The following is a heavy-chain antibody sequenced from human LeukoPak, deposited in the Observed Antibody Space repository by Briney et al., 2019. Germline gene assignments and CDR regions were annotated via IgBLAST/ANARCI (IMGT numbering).Heavy chain of an antibody. D-gene: IGHD4-17*01. V-gene: IGHV4-59*08. CDR2: IYYSGST. CDR3: ARGGNYGDYDGYFDY. CDR1: GGSISSYY. Sequence: SERVSLTCTVSGGSISSYYWSWIRQPPGKGLEWIGYIYYSGSTNYNPSLRSRVTISVDTSKNQFSLKLSSVTAADTAVYYCARGGNYGDYDGYFDYWGHGRRVSVSS. J-gene: IGHJ4*03.